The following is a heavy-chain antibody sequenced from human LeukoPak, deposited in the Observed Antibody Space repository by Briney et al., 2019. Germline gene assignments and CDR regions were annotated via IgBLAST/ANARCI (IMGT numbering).Heavy chain of an antibody. J-gene: IGHJ4*02. D-gene: IGHD2-21*02. CDR1: GFTFGNYG. Sequence: GGSLRLSCAASGFTFGNYGMSWVRQAPGEGLEWGSGINWNGGRTGYADSVEGRFTISRDNAKNSQYLQMNSLRVEDTALYYCARAQTYGDSRLLLDYWGQGTLVTVSS. V-gene: IGHV3-20*04. CDR2: INWNGGRT. CDR3: ARAQTYGDSRLLLDY.